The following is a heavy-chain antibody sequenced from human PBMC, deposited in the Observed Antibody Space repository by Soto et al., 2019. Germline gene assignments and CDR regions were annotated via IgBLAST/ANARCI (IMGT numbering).Heavy chain of an antibody. CDR3: AKGGVGRGMDV. CDR1: GFTFSSYA. J-gene: IGHJ6*02. D-gene: IGHD1-26*01. Sequence: EVQLLESGGGLVQPGGSLRLSCAASGFTFSSYAMTWVRQAPGKGLEWASTISGSGDSTYYADSVKGRFTISRDNSKNTLYLQMNSLRAEDTAVYYCAKGGVGRGMDVWGQGTTVTVSS. CDR2: ISGSGDST. V-gene: IGHV3-23*01.